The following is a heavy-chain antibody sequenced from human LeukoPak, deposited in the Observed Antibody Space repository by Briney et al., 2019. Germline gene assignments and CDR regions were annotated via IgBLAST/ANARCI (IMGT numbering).Heavy chain of an antibody. CDR2: INPNSGGP. D-gene: IGHD2-2*01. V-gene: IGHV1-2*02. J-gene: IGHJ5*02. Sequence: GASVKVSCKASGYTFSDYYIHWVRQAPGQGLEWMGWINPNSGGPNYAQNFQGRVTMTRDTSISTAYMELSRLTSDDTAVYYCARGDIVVVPAAEWWFDPWGQGTLVTVSS. CDR1: GYTFSDYY. CDR3: ARGDIVVVPAAEWWFDP.